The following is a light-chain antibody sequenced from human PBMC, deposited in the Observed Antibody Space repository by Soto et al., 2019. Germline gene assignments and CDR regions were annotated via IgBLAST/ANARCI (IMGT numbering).Light chain of an antibody. CDR2: GAS. CDR3: QQYVGLPPT. J-gene: IGKJ1*01. V-gene: IGKV3-20*01. Sequence: EIVLTQSPDTLSLSPGETATLSCGASQSVSSSHIAWYQQKPGQSPRLLIDGASSRASGIPDRFSGSGSGTDFTLTISRLEPEDFAVYYCQQYVGLPPTFDQGTKVEIK. CDR1: QSVSSSH.